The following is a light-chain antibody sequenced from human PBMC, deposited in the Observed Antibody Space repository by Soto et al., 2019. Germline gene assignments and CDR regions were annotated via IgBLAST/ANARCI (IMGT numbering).Light chain of an antibody. CDR3: QQYGSSGT. Sequence: IVLTQSPGTLSLSPWERATLSCRASQSVSSNLAWYQQKPGQSPSLLIYGASNRATGIPDRFSGSGSGTDFTLTISRLEPEDFAVYYCQQYGSSGTFGQGTKVDIK. V-gene: IGKV3-20*01. J-gene: IGKJ1*01. CDR1: QSVSSN. CDR2: GAS.